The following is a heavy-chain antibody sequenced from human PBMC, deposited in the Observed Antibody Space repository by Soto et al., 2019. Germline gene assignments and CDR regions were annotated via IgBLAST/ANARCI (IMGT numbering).Heavy chain of an antibody. CDR2: INPDGRAT. Sequence: PVGSLRLSCAASGFTFSSYWMHWVRQAPGKGLVWVSRINPDGRATNYADSVKGRFTISRDNAKNTLYMQMNSLRAEDTAVFYCGRGGSDSPMAPGYWGQGTLVTVSS. D-gene: IGHD5-18*01. CDR1: GFTFSSYW. V-gene: IGHV3-74*01. J-gene: IGHJ4*02. CDR3: GRGGSDSPMAPGY.